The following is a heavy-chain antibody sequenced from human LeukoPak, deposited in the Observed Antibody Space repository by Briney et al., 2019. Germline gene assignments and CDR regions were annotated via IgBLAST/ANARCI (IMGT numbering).Heavy chain of an antibody. CDR1: GFILSSYW. CDR3: AGGSGWTSEY. Sequence: GVSLRLSCAASGFILSSYWMSWVRHAPGKGREWVANIKDDGSERNYMDSMKGRFTISRDNGKDLLLLQMSSLRAEDTAVYYCAGGSGWTSEYWGQGTLVTVSS. D-gene: IGHD6-19*01. CDR2: IKDDGSER. J-gene: IGHJ4*02. V-gene: IGHV3-7*03.